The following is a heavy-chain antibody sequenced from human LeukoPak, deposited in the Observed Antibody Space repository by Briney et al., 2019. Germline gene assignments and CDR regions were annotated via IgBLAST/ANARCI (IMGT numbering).Heavy chain of an antibody. Sequence: GASGRVSCKAAGDTVTRYDINWVGQAAGQGREWIGWMKPNSGNTGYAQKFQGRVTMTRNTSISTAYMELSSLRSEDTAVYDCARGFFDPNDYWGQGTLVTVSP. CDR3: ARGFFDPNDY. CDR2: MKPNSGNT. V-gene: IGHV1-8*01. J-gene: IGHJ4*02. CDR1: GDTVTRYD. D-gene: IGHD3-9*01.